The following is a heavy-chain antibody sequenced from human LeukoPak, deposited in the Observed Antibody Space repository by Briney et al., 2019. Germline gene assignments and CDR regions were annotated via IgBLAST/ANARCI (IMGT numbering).Heavy chain of an antibody. CDR2: INPNSGGT. D-gene: IGHD4-11*01. J-gene: IGHJ4*02. Sequence: ASVKVSCKASGYPFTGYYMHWVRQAPGQGLEWMGRINPNSGGTNYAQKFQGRVTMTRDTSISTAYMELSRLRSDDTAVYYCARYSNYQMFDYWGQGTLVTVSS. V-gene: IGHV1-2*06. CDR3: ARYSNYQMFDY. CDR1: GYPFTGYY.